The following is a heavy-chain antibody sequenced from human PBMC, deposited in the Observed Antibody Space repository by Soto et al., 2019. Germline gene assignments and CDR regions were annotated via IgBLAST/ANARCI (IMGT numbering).Heavy chain of an antibody. J-gene: IGHJ4*02. V-gene: IGHV3-66*04. Sequence: EVQLVESGGGLVQPGGSLRLSCAASGFTVSSNYMSWVRQAPGKGLEWVSVIYSGGSAYYADSVKGRFTISRDNSKNTVYLQVNTLRDEETAVYYCARHSYSYGGGYFDYWGQGTLVTVSS. CDR3: ARHSYSYGGGYFDY. D-gene: IGHD5-18*01. CDR2: IYSGGSA. CDR1: GFTVSSNY.